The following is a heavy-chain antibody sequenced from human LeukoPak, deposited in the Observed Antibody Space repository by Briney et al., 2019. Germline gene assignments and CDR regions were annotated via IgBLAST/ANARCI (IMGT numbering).Heavy chain of an antibody. D-gene: IGHD5-18*01. Sequence: SVKVSCKASGGTFSSYAISWVRQAPGQGLEWMGGIIPIFGTANYAQKFQGRVTITADESTSTAYMELSSLRSEDTAVYYCAAAYIGGAMVTNAFDIWGQGTMVTVSS. CDR3: AAAYIGGAMVTNAFDI. CDR2: IIPIFGTA. V-gene: IGHV1-69*13. CDR1: GGTFSSYA. J-gene: IGHJ3*02.